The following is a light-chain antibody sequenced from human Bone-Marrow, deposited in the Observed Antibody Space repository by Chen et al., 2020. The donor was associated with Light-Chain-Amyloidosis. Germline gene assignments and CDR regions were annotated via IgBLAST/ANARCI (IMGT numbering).Light chain of an antibody. CDR2: GSS. CDR3: QQYGTSPLT. Sequence: EIVLTQSPGTLSLSPGEGANLTCRASQTISTNYLTWYQQKFGQAPRLLIYGSSSRATGIPDRFTGSGSGTDFTLTINRLEPEDFAMYDWQQYGTSPLTFVGGTKVEI. J-gene: IGKJ4*01. CDR1: QTISTNY. V-gene: IGKV3-20*01.